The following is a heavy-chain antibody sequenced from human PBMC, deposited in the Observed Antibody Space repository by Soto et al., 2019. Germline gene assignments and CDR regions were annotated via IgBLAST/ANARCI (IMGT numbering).Heavy chain of an antibody. V-gene: IGHV3-23*01. CDR3: AKDPNGDRLGAFEA. CDR1: RLTFSNFA. J-gene: IGHJ3*01. D-gene: IGHD3-10*01. CDR2: ISGNGGGT. Sequence: EVQFLESGGGLVQPGGSLRLSCTASRLTFSNFAVTWVRQAPGKGLEWVSSISGNGGGTHYADSLKGRFTISRDNSKNAVYLQMNSLGAEDTAVYHCAKDPNGDRLGAFEAWGQGTVVTVSS.